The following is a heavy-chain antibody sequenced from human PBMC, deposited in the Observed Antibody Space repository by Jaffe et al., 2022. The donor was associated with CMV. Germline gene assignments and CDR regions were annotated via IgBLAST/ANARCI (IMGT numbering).Heavy chain of an antibody. CDR1: GGSLSGFF. CDR2: INDSGTTT. D-gene: IGHD5-12*01. CDR3: VRGKLRIVYDGYERLFDP. J-gene: IGHJ5*02. Sequence: QVQLQQWGAGLLKPSETLSLTCAVNGGSLSGFFWVWFRQPPGKGLEWIAEINDSGTTTNYNPSLKGRLTISVDTSKNQLSLSLTSVTAADTAVYYCVRGKLRIVYDGYERLFDPWGQGILVTVSP. V-gene: IGHV4-34*01.